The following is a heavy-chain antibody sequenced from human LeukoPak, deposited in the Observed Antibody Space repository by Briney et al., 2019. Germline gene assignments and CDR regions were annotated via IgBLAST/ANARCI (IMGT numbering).Heavy chain of an antibody. CDR2: ISGSGGST. D-gene: IGHD6-13*01. CDR3: AKVNRGNQQLSFPPHLDP. Sequence: GGSLRLSCAASGFTFSSYAMSWVRQAPGKGLEWVSAISGSGGSTYYAASMKGRSTIARDNSKNTPYLQMNSLRAEDTAVYYCAKVNRGNQQLSFPPHLDPWGQGTPVTVSS. V-gene: IGHV3-23*01. J-gene: IGHJ5*02. CDR1: GFTFSSYA.